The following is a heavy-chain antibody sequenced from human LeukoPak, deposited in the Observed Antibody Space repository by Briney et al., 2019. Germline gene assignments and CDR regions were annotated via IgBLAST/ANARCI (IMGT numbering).Heavy chain of an antibody. J-gene: IGHJ4*02. D-gene: IGHD6-19*01. CDR2: ISWNSGSI. CDR3: AKCDSSGFIDY. V-gene: IGHV3-9*01. CDR1: GFTFYDYA. Sequence: GRSLRLSCAASGFTFYDYAMHWVRQDPGKCLEWVSGISWNSGSIGYADSVKGRFTISRDNAKNSLYLQMNSLRAEDTALYYCAKCDSSGFIDYWGQGTLLTVSS.